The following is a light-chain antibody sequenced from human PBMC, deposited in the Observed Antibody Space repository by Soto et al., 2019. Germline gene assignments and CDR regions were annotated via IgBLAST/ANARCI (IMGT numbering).Light chain of an antibody. CDR1: SSDVGGYNY. V-gene: IGLV2-14*01. CDR2: EVS. J-gene: IGLJ2*01. Sequence: QSALTQPASVSGSPGQSITISCTGTSSDVGGYNYVSWYQQHPGTAPKLMIYEVSNRPAGVSNRFSGSNSGNTASLTISGLQEEDEADYYCSSYTSSSTLVFGGGTKLTVL. CDR3: SSYTSSSTLV.